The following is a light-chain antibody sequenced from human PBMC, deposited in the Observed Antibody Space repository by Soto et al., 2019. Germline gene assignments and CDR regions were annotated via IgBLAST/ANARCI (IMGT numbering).Light chain of an antibody. CDR1: SSDVGGYNY. Sequence: QSVLTQPPSASGSPGQSVTISCSGTSSDVGGYNYVSWYQQHPGKAPKLMIYQVNKRPSGVPDRFSGSKSGNTASLTVSGLQAEDEADYYCSSYGGRNNNFVFGNGTKVTVL. J-gene: IGLJ1*01. CDR2: QVN. CDR3: SSYGGRNNNFV. V-gene: IGLV2-8*01.